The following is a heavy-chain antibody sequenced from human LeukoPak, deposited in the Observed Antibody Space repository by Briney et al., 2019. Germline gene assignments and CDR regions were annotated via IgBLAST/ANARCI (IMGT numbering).Heavy chain of an antibody. Sequence: PSETLSLTCTVSGGSISSYYWSWIRQPPGKGLEWIGYIYYSGSTNYNPSLKSRITISVDTSKNQFSLKLSSVTAADTAVYYCARVSERDGYNFWGQGTLVAVSS. V-gene: IGHV4-59*01. CDR1: GGSISSYY. CDR3: ARVSERDGYNF. J-gene: IGHJ4*02. D-gene: IGHD5-24*01. CDR2: IYYSGST.